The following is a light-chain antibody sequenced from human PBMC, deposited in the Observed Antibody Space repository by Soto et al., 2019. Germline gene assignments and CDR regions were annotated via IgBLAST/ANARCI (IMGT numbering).Light chain of an antibody. J-gene: IGKJ2*03. CDR1: QSISTTH. Sequence: EIVLTQSPVPLSLSPGEGATLSCRASQSISTTHLAWYQQKRGQAPRLLIYGVSSRATGIPDRFSGSGSGTDFSLTIGRLEPEDFAVYYCLQYGNLPYSFGQGTKVDIK. CDR2: GVS. V-gene: IGKV3-20*01. CDR3: LQYGNLPYS.